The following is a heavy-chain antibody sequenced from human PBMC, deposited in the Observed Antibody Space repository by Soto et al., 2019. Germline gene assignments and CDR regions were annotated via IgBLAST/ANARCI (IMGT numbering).Heavy chain of an antibody. Sequence: PGGSLRLSXAASGFTFSSYAMSWVRQAPGKGLEWVSAISGSGGSTYYADSVKGRFTISRDNSKNTLYLQMNSLRAEDTAVYYCAQPGNGYYYDSSGYSHHYWGQGTLVTVSS. J-gene: IGHJ4*02. CDR3: AQPGNGYYYDSSGYSHHY. V-gene: IGHV3-23*01. CDR2: ISGSGGST. D-gene: IGHD3-22*01. CDR1: GFTFSSYA.